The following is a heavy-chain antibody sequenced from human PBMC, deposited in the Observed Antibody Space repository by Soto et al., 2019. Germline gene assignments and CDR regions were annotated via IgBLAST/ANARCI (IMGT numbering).Heavy chain of an antibody. CDR2: IYYSGST. CDR1: GGSISSGGYY. Sequence: QVQLQESGPGLVKPSQTLSLTCTVSGGSISSGGYYWSWIRQHPGKGLEWIGYIYYSGSTYYNPSLKSRVTISVDTSKNQFSLKLSYVTAADTAVYYCASRRLGYCSGGSCTEGLDYWGQGTLVTVSS. CDR3: ASRRLGYCSGGSCTEGLDY. D-gene: IGHD2-15*01. J-gene: IGHJ4*02. V-gene: IGHV4-31*03.